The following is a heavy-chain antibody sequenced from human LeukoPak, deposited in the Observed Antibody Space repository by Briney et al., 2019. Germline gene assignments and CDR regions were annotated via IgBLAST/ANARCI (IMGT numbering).Heavy chain of an antibody. CDR1: GYTFTSYD. Sequence: GASVKVSCKASGYTFTSYDFNWVRQATGQRPEWMGWMGPNSGDTGYAQEFQDRVTMTRNTSISTAYMELSSLRSDDTAVYYCARGPPNWGYDYWGPGTLVTVSS. CDR2: MGPNSGDT. CDR3: ARGPPNWGYDY. J-gene: IGHJ4*02. V-gene: IGHV1-8*01. D-gene: IGHD7-27*01.